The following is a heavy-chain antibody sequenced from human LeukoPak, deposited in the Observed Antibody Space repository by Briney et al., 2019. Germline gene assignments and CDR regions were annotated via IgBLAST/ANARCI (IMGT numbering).Heavy chain of an antibody. J-gene: IGHJ4*02. CDR3: ATALGYSYGFDY. Sequence: ASGKVSCKVSGYTLTELSMHWVRQAPGKGLEWMGGFDPEDGETIYAQKFQGRVTMTEDTSTDTAYMELSSLRSEDTAVYYCATALGYSYGFDYWGQGTLVTVSS. D-gene: IGHD5-18*01. CDR2: FDPEDGET. V-gene: IGHV1-24*01. CDR1: GYTLTELS.